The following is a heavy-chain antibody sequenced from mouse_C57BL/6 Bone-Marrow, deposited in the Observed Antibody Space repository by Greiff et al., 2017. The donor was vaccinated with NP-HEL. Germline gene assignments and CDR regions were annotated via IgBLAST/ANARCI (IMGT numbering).Heavy chain of an antibody. D-gene: IGHD2-5*01. CDR2: IHPNSGST. CDR3: ARRIYSNYEYFDV. J-gene: IGHJ1*03. CDR1: GYTFTSYW. Sequence: QVQLKQPGAELVKPGASVKLSCKASGYTFTSYWMHWVKQRPGQGLEWIGMIHPNSGSTNYNEKFKSKATLTVDKSSSTAYMQLSSLTSEDSAVYYCARRIYSNYEYFDVWGTGTTVTVSS. V-gene: IGHV1-64*01.